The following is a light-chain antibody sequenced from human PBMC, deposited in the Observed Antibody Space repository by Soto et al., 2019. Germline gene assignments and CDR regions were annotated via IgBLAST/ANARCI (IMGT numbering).Light chain of an antibody. CDR3: QQYSHWPPFT. V-gene: IGKV3-15*01. CDR2: DTS. Sequence: EIVMTQSPATLCVGPGERATLSCRASQSVSHKLAWYQQKPGQAPRLLIYDTSTRATGIPARFSGSGSGTEFTLTISSLQSADSAVYYCQQYSHWPPFTFGQGTRLEIK. CDR1: QSVSHK. J-gene: IGKJ5*01.